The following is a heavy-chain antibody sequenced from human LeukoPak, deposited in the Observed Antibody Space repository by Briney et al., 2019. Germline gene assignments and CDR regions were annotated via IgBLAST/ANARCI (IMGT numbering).Heavy chain of an antibody. D-gene: IGHD2-15*01. CDR1: GGSFSGYY. V-gene: IGHV4-34*01. J-gene: IGHJ4*02. CDR2: INHSGST. Sequence: SETLSLTCAVYGGSFSGYYWSWIRQPPGKGLEWIGEINHSGSTNYNPSLKSRVTISVDTSKNQFSLKLSSVTAADTAVYYCARGEGYCSGGSCYSVSLASDYWGQGTLVTVSS. CDR3: ARGEGYCSGGSCYSVSLASDY.